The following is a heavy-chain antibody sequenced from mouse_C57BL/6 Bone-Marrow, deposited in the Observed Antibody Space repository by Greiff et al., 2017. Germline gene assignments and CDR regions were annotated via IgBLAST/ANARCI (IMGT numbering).Heavy chain of an antibody. Sequence: EVHLVESGGGLVKPGGSLKLSCAASGFTFSDYGMHWVRQAPEKGLEWVAYISSGSSTIYYADTVKGRFTISRDNAKNTLFLQMTSLRSEDTAMYYCASGGTRFAYWGQGTLVTVSA. CDR2: ISSGSSTI. J-gene: IGHJ3*01. CDR3: ASGGTRFAY. CDR1: GFTFSDYG. D-gene: IGHD3-3*01. V-gene: IGHV5-17*01.